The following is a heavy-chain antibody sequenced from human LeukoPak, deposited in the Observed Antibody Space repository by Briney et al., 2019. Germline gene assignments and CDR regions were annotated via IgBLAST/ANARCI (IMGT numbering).Heavy chain of an antibody. V-gene: IGHV4-34*01. Sequence: PSETLSLTCAVYGGSFSGYYWSWIRQPPGKGLEWIGEINHSGSTNYNPSLKSRVTISVDTSKNRFSLKLSSVTAADTAVYYCARDDRPTDTAMVALFDYWGQGTLVTVSS. D-gene: IGHD5-18*01. CDR1: GGSFSGYY. J-gene: IGHJ4*02. CDR3: ARDDRPTDTAMVALFDY. CDR2: INHSGST.